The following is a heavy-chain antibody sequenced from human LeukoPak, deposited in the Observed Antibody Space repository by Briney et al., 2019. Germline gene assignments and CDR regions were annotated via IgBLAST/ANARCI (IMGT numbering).Heavy chain of an antibody. CDR3: GRVYYDSSGYYGY. CDR2: IKQDGSEK. D-gene: IGHD3-22*01. J-gene: IGHJ4*02. V-gene: IGHV3-7*04. Sequence: GGSLRLSCAASGFTFSRYWMSWVRQAPGKGLEWVANIKQDGSEKYYVDSVKGRFTISRDNDKNSLSLKMHSMRAEDTTVYYCGRVYYDSSGYYGYWGQGTLVTVSS. CDR1: GFTFSRYW.